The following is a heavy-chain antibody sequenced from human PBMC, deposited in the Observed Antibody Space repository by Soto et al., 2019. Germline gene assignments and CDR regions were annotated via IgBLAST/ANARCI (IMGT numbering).Heavy chain of an antibody. CDR1: GFTFGDYA. CDR2: IRSKAYGGTT. Sequence: SLRLSCTASGFTFGDYAMSWVRQAPGKGLEWVGFIRSKAYGGTTEYAASVKGRFTISRDDSKSIAYLQMNSLKTEDTAVYYCTRNLGYSSSSPPGRWGQGTLVTVSS. CDR3: TRNLGYSSSSPPGR. V-gene: IGHV3-49*04. J-gene: IGHJ4*02. D-gene: IGHD6-6*01.